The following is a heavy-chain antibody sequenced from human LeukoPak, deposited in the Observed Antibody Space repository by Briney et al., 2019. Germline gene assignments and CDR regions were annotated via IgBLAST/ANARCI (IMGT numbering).Heavy chain of an antibody. J-gene: IGHJ4*02. V-gene: IGHV4-34*01. CDR2: INHSGST. CDR1: GGSFSGYY. D-gene: IGHD1-26*01. CDR3: ARRPLLGASYYFDY. Sequence: SETLSLTCAVYGGSFSGYYWSWIRQPPGKGLEWIGEINHSGSTNYNPSLKSRVTISVDTSKNQFSLKLSSVTAADTAVYYCARRPLLGASYYFDYWGQGTLVTVSS.